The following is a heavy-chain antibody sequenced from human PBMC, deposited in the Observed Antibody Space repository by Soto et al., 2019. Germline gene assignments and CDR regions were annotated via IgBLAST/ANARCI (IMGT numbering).Heavy chain of an antibody. CDR2: IYHSGST. J-gene: IGHJ5*02. D-gene: IGHD3-16*01. CDR3: ARGLPGAWFDP. CDR1: GGSIRRGGYS. Sequence: QLQLQESGSGLVKPSQTLSLTCAVSGGSIRRGGYSWSWIRQPPGQGLEWIGYIYHSGSTYYNPSLKSRGTISVDRSKPQCSLKLSSVGAADTAVYYCARGLPGAWFDPWCQGTVFAVSS. V-gene: IGHV4-30-2*01.